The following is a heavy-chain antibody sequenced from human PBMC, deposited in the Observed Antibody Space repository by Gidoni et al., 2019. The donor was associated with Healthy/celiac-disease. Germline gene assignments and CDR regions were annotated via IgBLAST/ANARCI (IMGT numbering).Heavy chain of an antibody. V-gene: IGHV2-26*01. Sequence: QVTLKESGPVLLKPTEPLTRTCTVSGFSLSTARMGVSWIRQPPGKALEWLAHIFSNDEKSSRTSLKNRLTISKDTSKSQVVLTMTNMDPVATATYYCARGLVSGSYYPPSFDYWGQGTLVTVSS. CDR1: GFSLSTARMG. CDR2: IFSNDEK. J-gene: IGHJ4*02. CDR3: ARGLVSGSYYPPSFDY. D-gene: IGHD1-26*01.